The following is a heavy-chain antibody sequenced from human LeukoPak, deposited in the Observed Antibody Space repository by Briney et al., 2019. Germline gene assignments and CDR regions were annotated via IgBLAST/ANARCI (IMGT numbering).Heavy chain of an antibody. CDR2: ISFDGTNK. CDR3: ARGYRSGPIDS. Sequence: PGKSLRLSCAASGFTFTNYAMHWVRQAPGKGLEWVALISFDGTNKYYADSVKGRFTISRDNSKNTLYLQMNSLRADDSAVYYCARGYRSGPIDSWGQGALVTVSS. CDR1: GFTFTNYA. J-gene: IGHJ4*02. V-gene: IGHV3-30*04. D-gene: IGHD6-19*01.